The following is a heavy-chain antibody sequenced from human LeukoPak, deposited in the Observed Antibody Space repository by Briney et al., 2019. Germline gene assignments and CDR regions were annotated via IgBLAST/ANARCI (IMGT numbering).Heavy chain of an antibody. Sequence: GGSLRLSCAASGFPFGDFAMTWVRQVPGGGLQWVSTTTRSGQSTYYADSVKGRFTISRDDYKGMLYLQMNSLRAEDTAMYYCMKDDYCSIPGCVIDALVVWGQGTVVTVSS. CDR2: TTRSGQST. V-gene: IGHV3-23*01. CDR1: GFPFGDFA. D-gene: IGHD4-11*01. CDR3: MKDDYCSIPGCVIDALVV. J-gene: IGHJ3*01.